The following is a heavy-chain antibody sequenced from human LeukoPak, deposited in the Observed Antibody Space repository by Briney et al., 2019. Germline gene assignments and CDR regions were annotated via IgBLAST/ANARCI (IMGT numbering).Heavy chain of an antibody. CDR3: ARDVSSTPNWEFDY. V-gene: IGHV1-2*06. CDR1: GGTFSSYA. Sequence: ASVKVSCKASGGTFSSYAISWVRQAPGQGLEWMGRINANSGGTEYEQKFQGRVTMTRDTSISTAYVEVNWLISDDTAIYYCARDVSSTPNWEFDYWGQGTLVTVSS. CDR2: INANSGGT. J-gene: IGHJ4*02. D-gene: IGHD1-26*01.